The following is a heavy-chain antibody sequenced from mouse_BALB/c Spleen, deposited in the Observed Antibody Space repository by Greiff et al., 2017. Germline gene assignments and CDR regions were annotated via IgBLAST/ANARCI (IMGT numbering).Heavy chain of an antibody. V-gene: IGHV3-6*02. CDR2: ISYDGSN. D-gene: IGHD1-1*01. Sequence: VQLQQSGPGLVKPSQSLSLTCSVTGYSITSGYYWNWIRQFPGNKLEWMGYISYDGSNNYNPSLKNRISITRDTSKNQFFLKLNSVTTEDTATYYCARPSGSGSSYFDYWGQGTTLTVSS. J-gene: IGHJ2*01. CDR3: ARPSGSGSSYFDY. CDR1: GYSITSGYY.